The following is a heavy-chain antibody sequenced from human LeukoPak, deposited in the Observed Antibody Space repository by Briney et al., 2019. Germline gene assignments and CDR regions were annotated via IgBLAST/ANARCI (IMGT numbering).Heavy chain of an antibody. CDR3: ARTYDSSGSRGAFDI. CDR2: INPNSGGT. Sequence: ASVKVFCKASGYTFTGYYMHWVRQAPGQGLEWMGWINPNSGGTNYAQKFQGRVTMTRDTSISTAYMELSRLRSGDTAVYYCARTYDSSGSRGAFDIWGQGTMVTVSS. J-gene: IGHJ3*02. V-gene: IGHV1-2*02. CDR1: GYTFTGYY. D-gene: IGHD3-22*01.